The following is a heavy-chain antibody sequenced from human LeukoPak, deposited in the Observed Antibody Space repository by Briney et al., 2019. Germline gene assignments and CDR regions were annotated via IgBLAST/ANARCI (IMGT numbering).Heavy chain of an antibody. CDR2: INPSGGST. D-gene: IGHD3-10*01. J-gene: IGHJ4*02. CDR3: ARGRRVITMVRGVIDSLDY. V-gene: IGHV1-46*01. Sequence: GASVKVSCKASGYTFTSYYMHWVRQAPGQGLEWMGIINPSGGSTSYAQKFQGRVTMTRDTSTSTVYMELSSLRSEDTAVYYCARGRRVITMVRGVIDSLDYWGQGTLATVSS. CDR1: GYTFTSYY.